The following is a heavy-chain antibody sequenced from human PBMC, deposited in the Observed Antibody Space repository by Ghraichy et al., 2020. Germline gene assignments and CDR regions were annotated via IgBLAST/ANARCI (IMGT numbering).Heavy chain of an antibody. J-gene: IGHJ4*02. Sequence: ESLNISCAVYGGSFSGYYWSWIRQPPGKGLEWIGEINHSGSTNYNPSLKSRVTISVDTSKNQFSLKLSSVTAADTAVYYCARGWWELPTFDYWGQGTLVTVSS. V-gene: IGHV4-34*01. CDR2: INHSGST. CDR3: ARGWWELPTFDY. CDR1: GGSFSGYY. D-gene: IGHD1-26*01.